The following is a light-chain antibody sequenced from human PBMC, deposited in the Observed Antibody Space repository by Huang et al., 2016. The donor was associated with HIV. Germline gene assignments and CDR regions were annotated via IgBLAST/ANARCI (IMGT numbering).Light chain of an antibody. CDR3: QQYYSVPRT. CDR1: QSVLSSSNDKNY. CDR2: WAS. V-gene: IGKV4-1*01. J-gene: IGKJ1*01. Sequence: DIVMTQSPDSLAVSLGERATINCSSSQSVLSSSNDKNYLTWYQQKPGQPPKLRIYWASTRESVVPERFSGSGSGTHFTLTIASLQAEDGAVYYCQQYYSVPRTFGQGTKVEIK.